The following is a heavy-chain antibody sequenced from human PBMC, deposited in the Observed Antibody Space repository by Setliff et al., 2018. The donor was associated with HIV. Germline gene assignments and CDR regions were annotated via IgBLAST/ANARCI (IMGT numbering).Heavy chain of an antibody. V-gene: IGHV4-39*02. CDR2: IYYSGNT. Sequence: PSETLSLTCSVSGGSISSSTYYWGWVRQPPGKGLEWIGSIYYSGNTYYSPSLKSRLTISVDTSKNQFSLKLNSVTASDTAVFYCARDRGGSDYFDYWGRGTLVTVSS. CDR3: ARDRGGSDYFDY. CDR1: GGSISSSTYY. D-gene: IGHD1-26*01. J-gene: IGHJ4*01.